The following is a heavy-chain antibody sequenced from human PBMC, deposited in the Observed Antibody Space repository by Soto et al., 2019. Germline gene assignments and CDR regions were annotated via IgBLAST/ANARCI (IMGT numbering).Heavy chain of an antibody. Sequence: QVQLVESGGGVVQPGRSLRLSCAASGFTFSSYDMHWVRQATGKGLEWVAVIWYDGSHKYYADSVKGRFTISRDNSKNTLYLQMNSLRAEDRAVYYCARDSKGEMGRGYCSGGSCYPDYWGQGTLGTGSS. CDR3: ARDSKGEMGRGYCSGGSCYPDY. J-gene: IGHJ4*02. D-gene: IGHD2-15*01. V-gene: IGHV3-33*01. CDR2: IWYDGSHK. CDR1: GFTFSSYD.